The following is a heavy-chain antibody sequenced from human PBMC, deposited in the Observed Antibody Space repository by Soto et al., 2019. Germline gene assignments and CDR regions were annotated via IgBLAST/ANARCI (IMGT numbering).Heavy chain of an antibody. V-gene: IGHV4-30-2*06. CDR3: ARRWSGTDY. J-gene: IGHJ4*01. CDR2: SYHSGSS. D-gene: IGHD3-10*01. CDR1: GGSINSAGHS. Sequence: TLSLTCTVSGGSINSAGHSWGWVRQSPGKGLEWIGYSYHSGSSYYNPSLQSRVTISADVSKNQFSLDLRSVTAADTAVYYCARRWSGTDYWGHGTLVTVS.